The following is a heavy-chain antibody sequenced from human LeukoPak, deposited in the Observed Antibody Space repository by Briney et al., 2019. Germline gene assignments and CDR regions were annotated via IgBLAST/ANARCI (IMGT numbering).Heavy chain of an antibody. CDR2: INSDGSIT. CDR3: ARARGYYYDSFDY. J-gene: IGHJ4*02. CDR1: GFTFSSYW. V-gene: IGHV3-74*01. D-gene: IGHD3-22*01. Sequence: GGSLRLSCAASGFTFSSYWMHWVRQAPGKGLVWVSRINSDGSITTYADSVRGRFTISRDNAKSTLYLQMNSLRAEDTAVYYCARARGYYYDSFDYWGQGTLVTVSS.